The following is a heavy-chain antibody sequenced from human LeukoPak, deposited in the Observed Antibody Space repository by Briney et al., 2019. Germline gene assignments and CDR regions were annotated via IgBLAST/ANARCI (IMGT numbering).Heavy chain of an antibody. CDR3: AKVKSRITMVRGPKRAFDI. J-gene: IGHJ3*02. V-gene: IGHV3-30*18. D-gene: IGHD3-10*01. Sequence: GGSLRLSCAASGFTFSSYGMHWVRQAPGKGLEWVAVISYDGSNKYYADSVKGRFTISRDNSKNTLYLQMNSLRAEDTAVYYCAKVKSRITMVRGPKRAFDIWGQGTMVTVSS. CDR1: GFTFSSYG. CDR2: ISYDGSNK.